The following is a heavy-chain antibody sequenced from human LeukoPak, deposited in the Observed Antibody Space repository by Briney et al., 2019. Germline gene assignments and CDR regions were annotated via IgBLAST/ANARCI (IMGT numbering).Heavy chain of an antibody. CDR2: IRGSGGST. CDR1: GFTFSSYA. Sequence: GGSLRLSCAASGFTFSSYAMSWVRQAPGKGLEWVSAIRGSGGSTYYADSVKGRFTISRDNAKNTLYLQMNSVRAEDTAVYYCAKDIRTLMAPGRFDYWGQGTLVTVSS. V-gene: IGHV3-23*01. J-gene: IGHJ4*02. CDR3: AKDIRTLMAPGRFDY. D-gene: IGHD2-8*01.